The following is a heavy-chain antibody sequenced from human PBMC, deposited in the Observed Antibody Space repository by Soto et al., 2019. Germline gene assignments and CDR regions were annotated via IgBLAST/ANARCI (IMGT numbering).Heavy chain of an antibody. D-gene: IGHD4-17*01. CDR3: ARERPTEATFSFDY. Sequence: ASVKVSCKASGYTFASYAIHWVRQAPGQRLEWMGWINVGNANTRYSQNFQDRVTITRDISASTAYMEVSSLRSEDTALYYCARERPTEATFSFDYWGQGTQVTVSS. J-gene: IGHJ4*02. CDR1: GYTFASYA. CDR2: INVGNANT. V-gene: IGHV1-3*01.